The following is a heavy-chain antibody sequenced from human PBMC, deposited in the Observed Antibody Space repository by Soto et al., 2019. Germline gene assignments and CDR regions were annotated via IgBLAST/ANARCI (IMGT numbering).Heavy chain of an antibody. CDR2: IYYSGRT. D-gene: IGHD3-10*01. Sequence: SETLSLTCTVSGGSISSSTYYWGWIRQPPGKGLEWIASIYYSGRTHYNPSLKSRVTISVDTSKNQFSLKLSSVTAADTAVYYCARASHSMVRGVMVGYYYYYYMDVWGKGTTVTVSS. V-gene: IGHV4-39*07. CDR3: ARASHSMVRGVMVGYYYYYYMDV. CDR1: GGSISSSTYY. J-gene: IGHJ6*03.